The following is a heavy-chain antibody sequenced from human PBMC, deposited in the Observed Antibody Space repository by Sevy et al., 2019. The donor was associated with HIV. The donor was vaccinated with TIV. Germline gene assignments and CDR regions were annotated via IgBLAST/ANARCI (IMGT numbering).Heavy chain of an antibody. CDR1: GFTFSNAW. J-gene: IGHJ4*02. CDR3: TTDVRKGTRGLQNC. D-gene: IGHD4-4*01. CDR2: IKSETDGRTT. Sequence: GGSLRLSCAASGFTFSNAWMTWVHQTPGKGLEWVGHIKSETDGRTTDYAAPVKGRFTISRDDSKNTLYLQMSSLKSEDTAVYYCTTDVRKGTRGLQNCWGQGILVTVSS. V-gene: IGHV3-15*01.